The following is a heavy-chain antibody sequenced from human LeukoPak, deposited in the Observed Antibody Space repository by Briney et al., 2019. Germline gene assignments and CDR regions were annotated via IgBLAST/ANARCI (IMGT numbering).Heavy chain of an antibody. CDR1: GGSISSGDYY. J-gene: IGHJ5*02. Sequence: PSQTLSLTCTVSGGSISSGDYYWSWIRQPPGKGLEWIGYTYYSGSTYYNPSLKSRVTISVDTSKNQFSLKLSSVTAADTAVYKCARGEGDSSSLFDPWGEGSLVTVSS. D-gene: IGHD6-13*01. CDR2: TYYSGST. V-gene: IGHV4-30-4*08. CDR3: ARGEGDSSSLFDP.